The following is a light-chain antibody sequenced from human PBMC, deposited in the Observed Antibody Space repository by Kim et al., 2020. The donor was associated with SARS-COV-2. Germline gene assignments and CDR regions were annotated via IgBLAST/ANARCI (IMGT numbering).Light chain of an antibody. Sequence: DIQMTQSPSSLSASVGDRVTITCRASQDIRNDLGWYQQSPGRAPKRLIYGASSLQSGVPSRFSGSGSGTEFTLTISSLQPEDFATYFCLQHNSYPITFGQVTRLDIK. CDR2: GAS. V-gene: IGKV1-17*01. J-gene: IGKJ5*01. CDR3: LQHNSYPIT. CDR1: QDIRND.